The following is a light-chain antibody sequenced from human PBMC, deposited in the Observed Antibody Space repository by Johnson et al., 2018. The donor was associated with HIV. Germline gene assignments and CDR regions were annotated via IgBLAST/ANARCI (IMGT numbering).Light chain of an antibody. V-gene: IGLV1-51*01. CDR2: DNN. CDR3: GTWDSSLRVGF. Sequence: QSVLTQPPSVSAAPGQKVTISCSGSSSNIGNNYVSWYQHLPGTAPKLLIYDNNKRPSGIPDRFSGSKSGTSATLGITGLQTGDEADYYCGTWDSSLRVGFFGTGTKVT. CDR1: SSNIGNNY. J-gene: IGLJ1*01.